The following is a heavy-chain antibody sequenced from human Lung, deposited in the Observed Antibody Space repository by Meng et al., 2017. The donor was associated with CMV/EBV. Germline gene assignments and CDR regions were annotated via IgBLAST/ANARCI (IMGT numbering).Heavy chain of an antibody. CDR1: GDSITSSSYY. CDR3: AFSSGADYGSGSRDY. D-gene: IGHD3-10*01. J-gene: IGHJ4*02. V-gene: IGHV4-39*01. Sequence: LSCTVSGDSITSSSYYWGWIRQPPGKGLEWIGSMYYSANTYYNPSLKSRVTISVDTSQNQFSLTLTSVTAADTAVYYCAFSSGADYGSGSRDYWGQGXLVTVSS. CDR2: MYYSANT.